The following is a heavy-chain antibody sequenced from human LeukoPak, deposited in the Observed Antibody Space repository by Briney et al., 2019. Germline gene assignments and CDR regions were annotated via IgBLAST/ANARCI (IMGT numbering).Heavy chain of an antibody. J-gene: IGHJ6*04. CDR2: INHSGST. V-gene: IGHV4-38-2*02. CDR1: GYSISSGYY. Sequence: SETLSLTCTVSGYSISSGYYWGWIRPPPGKGLEWIGEINHSGSTNYNPSLKSRVTTSVDTSKNQFSLKLSSVTAADTAVYYCARGLLMDVWGKGTTVTVSS. CDR3: ARGLLMDV. D-gene: IGHD2-21*01.